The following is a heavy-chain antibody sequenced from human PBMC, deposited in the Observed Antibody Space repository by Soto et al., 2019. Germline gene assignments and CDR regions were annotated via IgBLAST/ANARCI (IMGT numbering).Heavy chain of an antibody. CDR3: ARRYGTVFDY. V-gene: IGHV4-4*02. J-gene: IGHJ4*02. CDR2: IYHSGST. Sequence: SETLSLTCAVSGDSISSSKWWSWVRQPPGKGLEWIGEIYHSGSTNYNPSLKRRVTISVDTSKNRFSLKLSSVTAADTAVYYSARRYGTVFDYWGQGTLVTVSS. D-gene: IGHD6-13*01. CDR1: GDSISSSKW.